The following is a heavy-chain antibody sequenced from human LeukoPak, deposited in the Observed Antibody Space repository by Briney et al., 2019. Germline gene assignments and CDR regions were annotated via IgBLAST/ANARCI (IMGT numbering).Heavy chain of an antibody. CDR1: GGSISSSSYY. CDR2: IYYSGST. CDR3: ARLVRSAAAPFDP. Sequence: PSETLSLTCTVSGGSISSSSYYWGWIRQPPGKGLEWIGSIYYSGSTYYNPSLKSRVTISVDTSKNQFSLKLSSVTAADTAVYCCARLVRSAAAPFDPWGQGTLVTVSS. D-gene: IGHD6-13*01. V-gene: IGHV4-39*01. J-gene: IGHJ5*02.